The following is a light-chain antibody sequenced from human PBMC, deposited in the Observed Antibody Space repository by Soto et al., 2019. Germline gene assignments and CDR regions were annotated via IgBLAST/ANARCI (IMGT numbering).Light chain of an antibody. V-gene: IGKV3-11*01. J-gene: IGKJ3*01. CDR1: QSVSSS. Sequence: EFVLTQSPATLSLSPGQRATLSCRASQSVSSSLAWYQQKPGQAPTLLIYDAANRATGIPARFSGSGSGTYFTLTISSLEPEDSAVYYCQQRNNWPPGFTFGPGTKVEIK. CDR3: QQRNNWPPGFT. CDR2: DAA.